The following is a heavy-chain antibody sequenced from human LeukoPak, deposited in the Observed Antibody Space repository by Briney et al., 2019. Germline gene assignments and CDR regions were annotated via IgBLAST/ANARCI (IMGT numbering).Heavy chain of an antibody. CDR3: AKAPMVRGVMVVDY. CDR2: ISYDGSNK. J-gene: IGHJ4*01. Sequence: GGSLRLSCAASGFTFSSYGMHWVRQAPGKGLEWVAVISYDGSNKYYADSVKGRFTISRDNSKNTLYLQMNSLRAEDTAVYYCAKAPMVRGVMVVDYWGQEPWSPSPQ. V-gene: IGHV3-30*18. CDR1: GFTFSSYG. D-gene: IGHD3-10*01.